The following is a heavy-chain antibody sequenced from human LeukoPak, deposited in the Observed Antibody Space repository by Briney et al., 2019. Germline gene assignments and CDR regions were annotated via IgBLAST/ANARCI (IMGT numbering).Heavy chain of an antibody. D-gene: IGHD3-3*01. Sequence: SETLSLTCAVYGGSFSGYYWSWVRQPPGKGLEWIGEINHSGSTNYNPSLKSQVPISVDTSKNQFSLKLSSVTAADTDVYYCARGIHYYDFWSGYYPRRDDAFDIWGQGTMVTVSS. CDR1: GGSFSGYY. V-gene: IGHV4-34*01. CDR2: INHSGST. J-gene: IGHJ3*02. CDR3: ARGIHYYDFWSGYYPRRDDAFDI.